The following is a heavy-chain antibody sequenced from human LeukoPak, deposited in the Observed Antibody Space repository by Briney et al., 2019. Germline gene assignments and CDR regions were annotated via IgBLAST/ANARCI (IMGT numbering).Heavy chain of an antibody. D-gene: IGHD1-26*01. CDR2: IFYSGTT. CDR3: AREWGATYFDY. Sequence: SETLSLTCTVSGGSISSYYWSWIRQPPGKGLEWIGFIFYSGTTNYNPSLKSRVTISVDTSKNQFSLKLSSVTAADTAVYYCAREWGATYFDYWGQGTLVTVSS. V-gene: IGHV4-59*12. CDR1: GGSISSYY. J-gene: IGHJ4*02.